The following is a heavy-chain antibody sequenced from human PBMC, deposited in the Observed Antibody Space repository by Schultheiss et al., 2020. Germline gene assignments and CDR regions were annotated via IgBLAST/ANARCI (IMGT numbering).Heavy chain of an antibody. CDR2: IYYSGST. CDR1: GGSFSGYY. V-gene: IGHV4-59*01. CDR3: ASDRIVVVPAAPYYYYYGMDV. D-gene: IGHD2-2*01. Sequence: SQTLSLTCAVYGGSFSGYYWSWIRQPPGKGLEWIGYIYYSGSTNYNPSLKSRVTISVDTSKIQFSLKLSSVTAADTAVYYCASDRIVVVPAAPYYYYYGMDVWGQGGTGIVFS. J-gene: IGHJ6*02.